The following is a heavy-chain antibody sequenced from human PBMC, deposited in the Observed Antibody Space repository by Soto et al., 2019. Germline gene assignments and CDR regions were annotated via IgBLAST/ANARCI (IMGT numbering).Heavy chain of an antibody. J-gene: IGHJ5*02. Sequence: SETLSLTCTVSGGSISSYYWSWIRQPPGKGLEWIGYIYYSGSTNYNPSLKSRVTISVDTSKNQFSLKLSSVTAADTAVYYCARDTGYFYGSGSYFGGNWFDAWGQGTLVTVSS. CDR1: GGSISSYY. D-gene: IGHD3-10*01. CDR3: ARDTGYFYGSGSYFGGNWFDA. V-gene: IGHV4-59*01. CDR2: IYYSGST.